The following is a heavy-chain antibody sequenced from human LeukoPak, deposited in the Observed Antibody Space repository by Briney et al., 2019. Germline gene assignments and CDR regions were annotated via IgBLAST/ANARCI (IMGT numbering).Heavy chain of an antibody. J-gene: IGHJ4*02. CDR2: ISSSSSYI. D-gene: IGHD3-22*01. V-gene: IGHV3-21*01. Sequence: PGGSLRLSCAASGFTFNTYNMNWVRQAPGKGLEWVSSISSSSSYIYYADSVKGRFTISRDNAKNSLYLQMNSLRAEDTAVYYCARLYDGSAYHANHFDYWGQGTLVIVPS. CDR1: GFTFNTYN. CDR3: ARLYDGSAYHANHFDY.